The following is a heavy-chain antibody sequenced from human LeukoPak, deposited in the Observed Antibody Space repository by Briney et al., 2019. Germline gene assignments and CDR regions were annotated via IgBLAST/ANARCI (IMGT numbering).Heavy chain of an antibody. V-gene: IGHV3-7*03. Sequence: GGSLRLSCVASGYTFSPYWMSWVRQTPGKGLEWVASISNGGSATYYVDSVRGRFTIFRDDAKNSLFLQMNGLRADDTAVYFCARCQPGAFDYWGQGTLVTVSS. D-gene: IGHD1-26*01. CDR2: ISNGGSAT. CDR1: GYTFSPYW. CDR3: ARCQPGAFDY. J-gene: IGHJ4*02.